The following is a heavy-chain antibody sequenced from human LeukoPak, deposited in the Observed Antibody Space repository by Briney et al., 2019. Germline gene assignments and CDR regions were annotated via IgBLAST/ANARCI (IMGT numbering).Heavy chain of an antibody. CDR3: ARESGSNGFPVDY. D-gene: IGHD2-8*01. CDR1: GGSIGGYY. J-gene: IGHJ4*02. Sequence: SETLSLTCTVSGGSIGGYYWTWIRQPPGKGLEWIGYIYYTGSTNYNPSLKSRVTISVDTSKNQFSLNLSSVTAADTAVYYCARESGSNGFPVDYWGQGTLVTVSS. CDR2: IYYTGST. V-gene: IGHV4-59*01.